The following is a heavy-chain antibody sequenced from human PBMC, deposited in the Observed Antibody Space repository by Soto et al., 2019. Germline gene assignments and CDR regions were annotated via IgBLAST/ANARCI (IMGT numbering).Heavy chain of an antibody. J-gene: IGHJ4*02. CDR1: GFTFSAYE. V-gene: IGHV3-48*03. Sequence: GGSLRLSCAASGFTFSAYEMHWVRQAPGQGLEWVSYISKSGGTTYYADSVKGRFTISRDDAKDSVYLQMSSLRPEDMAVYKCVREGHYYFDYWGQGALVTVSS. CDR3: VREGHYYFDY. CDR2: ISKSGGTT.